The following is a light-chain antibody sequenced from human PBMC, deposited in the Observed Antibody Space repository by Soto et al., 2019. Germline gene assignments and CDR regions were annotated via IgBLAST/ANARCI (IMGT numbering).Light chain of an antibody. CDR3: HHYGSSSWT. Sequence: EIVLTQSPGTLSLSPGERATLSCRASQSVSSSYLAWYQQKPGQAPRLLIYGASSRATGISDRISGSGSGTDFTLTISRLEPEDFAVYYCHHYGSSSWTFGQGTKVDIK. J-gene: IGKJ1*01. CDR2: GAS. CDR1: QSVSSSY. V-gene: IGKV3-20*01.